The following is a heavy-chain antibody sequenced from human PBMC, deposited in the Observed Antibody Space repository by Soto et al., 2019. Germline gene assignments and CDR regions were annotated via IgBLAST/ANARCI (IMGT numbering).Heavy chain of an antibody. CDR2: ISYDGSNK. J-gene: IGHJ2*01. CDR3: ARDGDYYDSSGYYCSHWYFDL. Sequence: QVQLVESGGGVVQPGRSLRLSCAASGFTFSSYAMHWVRQAPGKGLEWVAVISYDGSNKYYADSVKGRFTISRDNSKNTLYLQMNSLRAEDTAVYYCARDGDYYDSSGYYCSHWYFDLWGRGTLVTVSS. CDR1: GFTFSSYA. D-gene: IGHD3-22*01. V-gene: IGHV3-30-3*01.